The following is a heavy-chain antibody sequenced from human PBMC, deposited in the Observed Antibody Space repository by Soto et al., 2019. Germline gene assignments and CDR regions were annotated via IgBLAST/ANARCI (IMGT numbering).Heavy chain of an antibody. CDR3: ARLVCDLRYCSSTSCWNGPYGLDV. D-gene: IGHD2-2*01. J-gene: IGHJ6*02. CDR2: IYPGDSDT. Sequence: GESLKLSCKGSGYSFTSYWIGWVRQMPGKGLEWMGIIYPGDSDTRYSPSFQGQVTISADKSIRTAYLQWSSLKASDTAMYYCARLVCDLRYCSSTSCWNGPYGLDVCGQRTMLTVSS. V-gene: IGHV5-51*01. CDR1: GYSFTSYW.